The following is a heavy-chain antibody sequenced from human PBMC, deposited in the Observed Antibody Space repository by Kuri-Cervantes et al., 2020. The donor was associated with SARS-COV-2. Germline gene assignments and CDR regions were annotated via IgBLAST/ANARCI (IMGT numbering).Heavy chain of an antibody. CDR1: GGSISSYY. CDR3: SRERGGQWLVRLGYFDY. J-gene: IGHJ4*02. Sequence: GSLRLSCTASGGSISSYYWSWIRQPPGKGLEWIGNDYYSGSTNYNPSLKSRVTISVDTSKNQFSLKLSSVTAADSAVYYCSRERGGQWLVRLGYFDYWGQGTLVTVSS. D-gene: IGHD6-19*01. V-gene: IGHV4-59*01. CDR2: DYYSGST.